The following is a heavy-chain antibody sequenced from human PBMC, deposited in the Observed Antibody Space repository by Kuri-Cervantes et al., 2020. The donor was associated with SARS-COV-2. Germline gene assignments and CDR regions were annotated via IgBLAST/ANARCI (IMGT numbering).Heavy chain of an antibody. CDR2: INHSGST. D-gene: IGHD3-3*01. CDR1: GGSFSGYY. CDR3: ASCITIFGVVICGYFDY. Sequence: SQTLSLTCAVYGGSFSGYYWSWIRQPPGKGLEWTGEINHSGSTNYNPSLKSRVTISVDTSKNQFSLKLSSVTAADTAVYYCASCITIFGVVICGYFDYWGQGTLVTVSS. V-gene: IGHV4-34*01. J-gene: IGHJ4*02.